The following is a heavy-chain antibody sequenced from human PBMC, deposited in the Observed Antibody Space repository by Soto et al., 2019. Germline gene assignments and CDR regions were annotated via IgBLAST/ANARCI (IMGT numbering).Heavy chain of an antibody. V-gene: IGHV4-34*01. CDR2: INHSGST. J-gene: IGHJ4*02. D-gene: IGHD6-6*01. Sequence: PSETLSLTCAFYVGSFSGYYWSCIRQPPGKWLEWIGEINHSGSTNYNPSLKSRVTISVDTSKNQFSLKLSSVTAADTTVYYCARSKGARPFDYWGQGTLVSV. CDR1: VGSFSGYY. CDR3: ARSKGARPFDY.